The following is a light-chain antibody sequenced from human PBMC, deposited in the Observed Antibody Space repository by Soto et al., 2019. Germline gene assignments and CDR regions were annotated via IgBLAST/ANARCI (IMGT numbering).Light chain of an antibody. V-gene: IGLV2-23*02. J-gene: IGLJ2*01. CDR3: CSYAVSSTDVV. CDR2: EVS. Sequence: QSVLTQPASVSGSPGQSITLSCTGTSSDVGSYNLVSWYQQHPGKAPKLMIYEVSKRPSGVSNRFSGSKSGNTASLTISGLQAEDEADYYCCSYAVSSTDVVFGGGTKLTVL. CDR1: SSDVGSYNL.